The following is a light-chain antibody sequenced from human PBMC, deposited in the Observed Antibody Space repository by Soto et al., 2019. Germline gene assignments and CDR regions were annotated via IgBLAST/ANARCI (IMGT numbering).Light chain of an antibody. CDR2: GSS. CDR1: SSNFGAGYD. CDR3: AAWDDSLSGRV. J-gene: IGLJ3*02. Sequence: QAVVTQPPSVSGAPGQRVTISCTGSSSNFGAGYDVHWYQQLPGTAPKLLIYGSSNRPSGVPARFSGSKSGTSASLAISGLRSEDEADYYCAAWDDSLSGRVFGGGTKLTVL. V-gene: IGLV1-40*01.